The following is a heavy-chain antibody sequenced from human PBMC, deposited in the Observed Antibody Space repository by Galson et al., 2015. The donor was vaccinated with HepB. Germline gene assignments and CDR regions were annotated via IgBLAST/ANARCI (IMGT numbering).Heavy chain of an antibody. D-gene: IGHD3-10*01. V-gene: IGHV4-4*07. Sequence: QVQLQESGPGLVKPSETLSLTCTVSGGSISSYYWSWIRQPAGKGLEWIGRIYTSGSTNYNPSLKSRVTMSVDTSKNQFSLKLSSVTAADTAVYYCAREGRSGRFDAFDIWGQGTMVTVSS. CDR3: AREGRSGRFDAFDI. J-gene: IGHJ3*02. CDR1: GGSISSYY. CDR2: IYTSGST.